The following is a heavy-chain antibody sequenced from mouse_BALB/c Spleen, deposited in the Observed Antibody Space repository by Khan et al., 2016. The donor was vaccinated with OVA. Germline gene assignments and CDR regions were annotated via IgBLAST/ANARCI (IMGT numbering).Heavy chain of an antibody. Sequence: EVELVESGGALVKPGGSLKLSCAAAGFTFTSFGMSWVRQTPDKRLEWVAIISSCGSYPYYTDSVKGRFTISSDNAKNTLYLQMSSLRSEDTAMYYCARRYGHSTMDYWGQGTSVTVSS. CDR1: GFTFTSFG. D-gene: IGHD2-1*01. CDR3: ARRYGHSTMDY. V-gene: IGHV5-6*02. CDR2: ISSCGSYP. J-gene: IGHJ4*01.